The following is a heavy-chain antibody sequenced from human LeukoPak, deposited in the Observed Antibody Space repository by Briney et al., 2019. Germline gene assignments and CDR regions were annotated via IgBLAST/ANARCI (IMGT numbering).Heavy chain of an antibody. CDR1: GGSINNYY. Sequence: SETLSLTCTVSGGSINNYYWSWIRQPPGKGLEWIGYIYYSGSTNYNPSLKSRVTISVDTSKNQFSLKLSSVTAADTAVYYCARSSTYYDFWSGYYRGGMDVWGQGTTVTVSS. D-gene: IGHD3-3*01. V-gene: IGHV4-59*01. CDR3: ARSSTYYDFWSGYYRGGMDV. J-gene: IGHJ6*02. CDR2: IYYSGST.